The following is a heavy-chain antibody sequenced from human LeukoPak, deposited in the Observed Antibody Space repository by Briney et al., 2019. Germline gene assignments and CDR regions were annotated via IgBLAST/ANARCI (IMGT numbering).Heavy chain of an antibody. CDR3: AADVIYESD. Sequence: SVKVSCKASGFTFSNSAMQWVRQARGQRLEWIGWIVVGSGNTNYAQKFQERVTITRDMSTSTAYMELSSPRSEDTAIYYCAADVIYESDWGQGTLVTVSS. D-gene: IGHD2/OR15-2a*01. CDR2: IVVGSGNT. V-gene: IGHV1-58*02. J-gene: IGHJ4*02. CDR1: GFTFSNSA.